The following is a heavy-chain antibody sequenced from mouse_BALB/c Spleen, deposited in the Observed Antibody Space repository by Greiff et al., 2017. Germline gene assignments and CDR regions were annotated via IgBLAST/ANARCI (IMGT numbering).Heavy chain of an antibody. CDR1: GDSITSGY. Sequence: EVMLVESGPSLVKPSQTLSLTCSVTGDSITSGYWNWIRKFPGNKLEYMGYISYSGSTYYNPSLKSRISITRDTSKNQYYLQLNSVTTEDTATYYCARWGYDYDVWFAYWGQGTLVTVSA. CDR2: ISYSGST. D-gene: IGHD2-4*01. J-gene: IGHJ3*01. V-gene: IGHV3-8*02. CDR3: ARWGYDYDVWFAY.